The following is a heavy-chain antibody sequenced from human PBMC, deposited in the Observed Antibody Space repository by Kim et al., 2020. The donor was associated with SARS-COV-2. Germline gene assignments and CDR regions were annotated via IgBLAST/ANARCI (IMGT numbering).Heavy chain of an antibody. D-gene: IGHD3-16*01. J-gene: IGHJ3*02. CDR3: ARDRGGDAFDI. Sequence: TFYADSVKGRFTISRHNSTNTLDLQMNSLRAEDTAVYYCARDRGGDAFDIWGQGTMVTVSS. CDR2: T. V-gene: IGHV3-53*04.